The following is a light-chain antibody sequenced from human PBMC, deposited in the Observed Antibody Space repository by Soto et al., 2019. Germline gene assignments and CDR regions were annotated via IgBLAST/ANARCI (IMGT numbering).Light chain of an antibody. CDR3: LQRSDWRT. CDR1: DGVVRS. Sequence: IVLTQSPVALSLXPGERPXXXXRASDGVVRSLAWFQQRPGQAPRLLIYDASNRATGIPARFSGSGSGTDFTLTISRLEPEDFAVYYCLQRSDWRTFGRGTKVDIK. V-gene: IGKV3-11*01. J-gene: IGKJ1*01. CDR2: DAS.